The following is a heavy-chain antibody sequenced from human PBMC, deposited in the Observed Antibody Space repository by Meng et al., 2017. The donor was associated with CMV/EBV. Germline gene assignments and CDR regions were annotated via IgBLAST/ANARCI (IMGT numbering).Heavy chain of an antibody. CDR1: IGGYY. CDR3: ARECRAGAFIAAAGPRYFDY. V-gene: IGHV4-31*02. D-gene: IGHD6-13*01. CDR2: IYYSGST. Sequence: IGGYYWSWIRQHPGKGLEWIGYIYYSGSTYYNPSLKSRVTISVDTSKNQFSLKLSSVTAADTAVYYCARECRAGAFIAAAGPRYFDYWGQGTLVTVSS. J-gene: IGHJ4*02.